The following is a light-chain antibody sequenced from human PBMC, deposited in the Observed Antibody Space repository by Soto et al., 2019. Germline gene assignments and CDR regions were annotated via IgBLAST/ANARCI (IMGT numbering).Light chain of an antibody. Sequence: EIALTQSPGTLYLSPGERATLSCRASQGVGNKYLAWYQQRPGQAPRLLIYAASSRATGVPDRFSGSGAGTDFTLTISRLEPEYFAVYYCQQYTNAHGITFGQGTRLEMK. CDR2: AAS. CDR3: QQYTNAHGIT. J-gene: IGKJ5*01. V-gene: IGKV3-20*01. CDR1: QGVGNKY.